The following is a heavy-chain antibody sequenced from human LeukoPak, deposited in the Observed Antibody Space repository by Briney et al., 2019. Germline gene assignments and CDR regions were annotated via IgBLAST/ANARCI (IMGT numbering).Heavy chain of an antibody. CDR2: ISYDGSNK. CDR3: AKDPRQQLVQDY. V-gene: IGHV3-30*18. D-gene: IGHD6-13*01. CDR1: GFTFSSYG. J-gene: IGHJ4*02. Sequence: GGSLRLSCAASGFTFSSYGMHWVRQAPGKGLEWVAVISYDGSNKYYADSVKGRFTISRDNSKNTLYLQMNSLRAEDTAVYYCAKDPRQQLVQDYWGQGTLVTVSS.